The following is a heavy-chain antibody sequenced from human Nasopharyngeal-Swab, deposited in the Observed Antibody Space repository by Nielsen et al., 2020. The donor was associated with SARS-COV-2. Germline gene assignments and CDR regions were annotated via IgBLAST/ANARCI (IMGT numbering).Heavy chain of an antibody. CDR3: ARDRYGDYVFDF. CDR1: GFTFSSYS. D-gene: IGHD4-17*01. J-gene: IGHJ4*02. V-gene: IGHV3-21*01. Sequence: GESLKISCAASGFTFSSYSMNWVRQAPGKGLEWVSSISSSSSYIYYAGSVKGRFTISRDNAKNSLYLQMNSLRAEDTAVYYCARDRYGDYVFDFWGQGTLVTVSS. CDR2: ISSSSSYI.